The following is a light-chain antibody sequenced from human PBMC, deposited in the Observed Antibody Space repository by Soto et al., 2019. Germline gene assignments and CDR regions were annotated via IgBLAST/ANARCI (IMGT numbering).Light chain of an antibody. V-gene: IGKV1-39*01. CDR1: QSISSY. Sequence: DIQMTQSPSSLSASVGDRVTITCRASQSISSYLNWYQQKPGKAPKLLIYDASSLQSGVPSRFSGSGSGTDFTLTISSLQPEDFATYYCQQSYSISWTFGQGNKVEIK. CDR2: DAS. CDR3: QQSYSISWT. J-gene: IGKJ1*01.